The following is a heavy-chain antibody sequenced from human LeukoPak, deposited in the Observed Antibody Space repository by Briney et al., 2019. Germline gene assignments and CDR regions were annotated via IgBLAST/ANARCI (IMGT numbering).Heavy chain of an antibody. CDR2: INHSGST. J-gene: IGHJ4*02. V-gene: IGHV4-34*01. CDR1: GGSFSRYY. CDR3: SIQKYDYGSDY. Sequence: SETLSLTCAVYGGSFSRYYWSWIRQPPGKGLEWIGEINHSGSTNYNPSLKSRVTISVDTSKNQFSLKLSSVTAADTAVYYCSIQKYDYGSDYWGQGTLVTVSS. D-gene: IGHD4-17*01.